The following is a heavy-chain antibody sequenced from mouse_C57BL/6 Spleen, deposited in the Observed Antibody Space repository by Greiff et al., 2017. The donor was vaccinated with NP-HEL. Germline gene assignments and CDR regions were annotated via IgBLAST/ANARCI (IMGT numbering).Heavy chain of an antibody. CDR2: ISSGSSTI. D-gene: IGHD1-1*01. Sequence: EVKLVESGGGLVKPGGSLKLSCAASGFTFSDYGMHWVRQAPEKGLEWVAYISSGSSTIYYADTVKGRFTISRDNAKNTLFLQMTSLRSEDTAMYYCARDYGSSPNWYFDVWGTGTTVTVSS. J-gene: IGHJ1*03. V-gene: IGHV5-17*01. CDR3: ARDYGSSPNWYFDV. CDR1: GFTFSDYG.